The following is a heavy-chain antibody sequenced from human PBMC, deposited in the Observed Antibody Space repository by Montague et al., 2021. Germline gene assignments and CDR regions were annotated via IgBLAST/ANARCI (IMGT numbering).Heavy chain of an antibody. D-gene: IGHD3-16*01. CDR1: GFTFRSYW. J-gene: IGHJ6*03. Sequence: SLRLSCAASGFTFRSYWMHWVSQAPGKGLAWVSRIKSDGLIAIYADSVKGRFTISRDNAKDTLHLQMNSLRAEDTATYYCARGGLRNYYYYMDVWGKGTTVTVSS. CDR2: IKSDGLIA. V-gene: IGHV3-74*01. CDR3: ARGGLRNYYYYMDV.